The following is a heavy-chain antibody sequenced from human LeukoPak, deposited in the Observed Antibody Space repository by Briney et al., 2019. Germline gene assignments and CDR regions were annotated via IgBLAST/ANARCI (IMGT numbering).Heavy chain of an antibody. CDR1: GYTFTSYG. D-gene: IGHD3-22*01. CDR2: MNPNSGNT. CDR3: AGMSRGSGYYYFDY. J-gene: IGHJ4*02. Sequence: GASVKDSCKASGYTFTSYGINWVRQATGQGLEWMGWMNPNSGNTGYAQKFQGRVTMTRNTSISTAYMELSSLRSEDTAVYYCAGMSRGSGYYYFDYWGQGTLVTVSS. V-gene: IGHV1-8*01.